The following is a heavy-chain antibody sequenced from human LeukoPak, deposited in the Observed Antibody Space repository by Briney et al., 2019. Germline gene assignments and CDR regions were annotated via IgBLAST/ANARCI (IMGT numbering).Heavy chain of an antibody. D-gene: IGHD3-10*01. J-gene: IGHJ5*02. Sequence: PSETLSLICAVSGGSFSGFYWSWLRQSPGTGLEWIGEINHRGTTNYNPSFKSRVTMSADMSKNEFSLKMNSLTAADTAVYYCATIVVRGSQSWFDPWGQGTLVTVSS. CDR1: GGSFSGFY. V-gene: IGHV4-34*01. CDR2: INHRGTT. CDR3: ATIVVRGSQSWFDP.